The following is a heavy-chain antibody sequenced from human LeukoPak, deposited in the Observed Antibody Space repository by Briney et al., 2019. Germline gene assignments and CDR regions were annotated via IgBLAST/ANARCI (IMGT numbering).Heavy chain of an antibody. D-gene: IGHD3-9*01. CDR3: AREYYDILTGYSTLGN. CDR2: INPNSGGT. V-gene: IGHV1-2*02. CDR1: GYTFTGYY. Sequence: ASVKVSCKASGYTFTGYYMNWVRQAPGQGLEWMGWINPNSGGTNYAQTFQGGVTMTRDTSIITAYMELIRLRSDDKAVYYCAREYYDILTGYSTLGNWGPRTLVTVSS. J-gene: IGHJ4*02.